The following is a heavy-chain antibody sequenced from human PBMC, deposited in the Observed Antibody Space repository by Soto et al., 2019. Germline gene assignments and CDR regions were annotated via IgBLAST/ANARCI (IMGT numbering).Heavy chain of an antibody. Sequence: SETLSLTCTVSGGSISSHYWSWIRQPPGQGLEWIGYIYYSGSTNYNPSLKSRVTISVDTSKNQFSLKLSSVTAADTAVYYCARLQSYDYGDFHPPEYYFDYWGQGTLVTVSS. J-gene: IGHJ4*02. CDR1: GGSISSHY. CDR2: IYYSGST. V-gene: IGHV4-59*08. CDR3: ARLQSYDYGDFHPPEYYFDY. D-gene: IGHD4-17*01.